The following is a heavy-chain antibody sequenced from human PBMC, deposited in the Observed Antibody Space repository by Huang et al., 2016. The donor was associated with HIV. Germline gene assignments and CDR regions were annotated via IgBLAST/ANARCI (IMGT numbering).Heavy chain of an antibody. J-gene: IGHJ4*02. V-gene: IGHV3-23*01. D-gene: IGHD3-10*01. Sequence: VQLLESGGGLVQPGGSRRLSCAASGFTFSSYAMSWVRQAPGKGREWVSTISGSGVSTYHADSVKGRFTTSRDNSENMLYLQMHTLRAEDMAVYYCAKGEFVGESYFDQWGQGTLVTVSS. CDR3: AKGEFVGESYFDQ. CDR2: ISGSGVST. CDR1: GFTFSSYA.